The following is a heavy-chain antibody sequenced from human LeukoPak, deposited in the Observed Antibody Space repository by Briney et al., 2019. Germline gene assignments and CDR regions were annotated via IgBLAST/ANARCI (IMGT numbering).Heavy chain of an antibody. CDR3: ARGVGATTSDY. Sequence: PGGSLRLSSAASGFTFSSYSMNWVRQAPGKGLEWVSSISSSSSYIYYADSVKGRFTISRDNAKNSLYLQMNSLRAEDTAVYYCARGVGATTSDYWGQGTLVTVSS. D-gene: IGHD1-26*01. CDR2: ISSSSSYI. V-gene: IGHV3-21*01. CDR1: GFTFSSYS. J-gene: IGHJ4*02.